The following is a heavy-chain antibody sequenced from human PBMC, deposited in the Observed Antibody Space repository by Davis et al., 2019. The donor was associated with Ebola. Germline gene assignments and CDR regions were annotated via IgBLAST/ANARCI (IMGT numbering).Heavy chain of an antibody. D-gene: IGHD6-6*01. V-gene: IGHV3-23*01. Sequence: GESLKISCAASGFTFSNAWMNWVRQAPGKGLEWVSAISGSGCSTYYADSVKGRFTISRDNSKNTLYLQMNSLRAEDTAVYYCAKGLYRAARVDYWGQGTLVTVSS. CDR2: ISGSGCST. CDR3: AKGLYRAARVDY. J-gene: IGHJ4*02. CDR1: GFTFSNAW.